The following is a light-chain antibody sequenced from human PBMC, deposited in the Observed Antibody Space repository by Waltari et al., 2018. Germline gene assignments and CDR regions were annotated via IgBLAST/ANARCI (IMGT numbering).Light chain of an antibody. V-gene: IGKV1-12*01. J-gene: IGKJ1*01. CDR2: DAS. Sequence: DIQMTQSPSSVSASVGDRVTLTCRASQGISSRLAWYQQKPGKAPKLLIYDASSLHSGVPSRFSGIGAGTDFTLTIRSLQPEDFATYYCQQVNSFPRTFGQGTKVEVK. CDR1: QGISSR. CDR3: QQVNSFPRT.